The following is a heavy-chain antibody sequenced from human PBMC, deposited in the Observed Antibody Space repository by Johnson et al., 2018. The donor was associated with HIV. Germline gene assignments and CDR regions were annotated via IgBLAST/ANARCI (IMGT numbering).Heavy chain of an antibody. CDR3: ARGVRYCSGGSCYNDAFNV. CDR1: GFTFSDYY. Sequence: QMLLVESGGGLVKPGGSLRLSCAASGFTFSDYYMSWIRQAPGKGLEWVSYISSSGSTIYYADSVKGRFTISRDNAKSSLYLQVNSLRAEDTALYYCARGVRYCSGGSCYNDAFNVWGQGTMVTVSS. CDR2: ISSSGSTI. D-gene: IGHD2-15*01. V-gene: IGHV3-11*01. J-gene: IGHJ3*01.